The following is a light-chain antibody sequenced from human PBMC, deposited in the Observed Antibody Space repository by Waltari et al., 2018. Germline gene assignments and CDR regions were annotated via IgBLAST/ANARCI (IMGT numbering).Light chain of an antibody. Sequence: EIVLTQSPGTLSLSPGGRATLSCRASQSVSRTLAWYQQKPGQAPRLLIYDASSRATGNPDRFSGSGSGTDFRLTISRLEPEDFAVYYCQKYGTLPATFGQGTKVEIK. J-gene: IGKJ1*01. V-gene: IGKV3-20*01. CDR3: QKYGTLPAT. CDR1: QSVSRT. CDR2: DAS.